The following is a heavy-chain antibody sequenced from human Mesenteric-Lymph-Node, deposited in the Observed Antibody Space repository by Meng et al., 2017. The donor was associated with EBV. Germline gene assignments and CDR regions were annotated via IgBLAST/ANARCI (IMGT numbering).Heavy chain of an antibody. V-gene: IGHV4-34*01. J-gene: IGHJ4*02. D-gene: IGHD2-21*02. CDR3: ARVGAYCGGDCYHPR. CDR1: GGSFRGYY. Sequence: QGQRQRWGAGSLRPSETLSLICAVHGGSFRGYYWSWRCQTPGKGLVWIGEINHSGRTKYTPSLNSRATIPLDESKTQFYLRLSSVTAADTAVYYCARVGAYCGGDCYHPRWGQGTLVTVSS. CDR2: INHSGRT.